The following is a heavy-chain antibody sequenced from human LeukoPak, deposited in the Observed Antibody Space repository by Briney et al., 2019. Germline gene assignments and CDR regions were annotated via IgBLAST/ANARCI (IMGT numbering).Heavy chain of an antibody. V-gene: IGHV4-34*01. CDR2: IYYSGST. D-gene: IGHD2-2*01. Sequence: SETLSLTCAVYGGSFSGYYWSWIRQPPGKGLEWIGSIYYSGSTYYNPSLKSRVTISVDTSKNQFSLKLSSVTAADTAVYYCARHLPRWYFDLWGRGTLVTVSS. CDR3: ARHLPRWYFDL. J-gene: IGHJ2*01. CDR1: GGSFSGYY.